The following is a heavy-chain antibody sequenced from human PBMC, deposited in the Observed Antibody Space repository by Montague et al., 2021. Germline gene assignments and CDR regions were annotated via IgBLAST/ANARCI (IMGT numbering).Heavy chain of an antibody. D-gene: IGHD6-19*01. V-gene: IGHV4-59*01. CDR2: FYYSGST. Sequence: SETLSLTCTVSGDSISSYHWSWIRQPPGKGLERIGYFYYSGSTNYNPSLKSRVTMSLDTSKNQFSLKLSSVTAADTAIYYCARSPTQWLVFGYWGQGTLVTVSS. J-gene: IGHJ4*02. CDR1: GDSISSYH. CDR3: ARSPTQWLVFGY.